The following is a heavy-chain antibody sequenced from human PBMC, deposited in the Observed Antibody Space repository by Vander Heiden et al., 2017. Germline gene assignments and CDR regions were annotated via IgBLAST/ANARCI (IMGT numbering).Heavy chain of an antibody. Sequence: EVQLVESGGGLVQYRRPLSLSFAASGFSVDAYAMHSVRQAPGKGLEWVSGISWNSGSIGYADSVKGRFTISRDNAKNSLYLQMNSLRAEDTALYYCAKDMGYSYGYDAFDIWGQGTMVTVSS. CDR1: GFSVDAYA. J-gene: IGHJ3*02. D-gene: IGHD5-18*01. CDR2: ISWNSGSI. CDR3: AKDMGYSYGYDAFDI. V-gene: IGHV3-9*01.